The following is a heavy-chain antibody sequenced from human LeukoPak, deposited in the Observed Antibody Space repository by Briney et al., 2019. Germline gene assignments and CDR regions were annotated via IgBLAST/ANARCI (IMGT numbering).Heavy chain of an antibody. J-gene: IGHJ4*02. CDR2: ISSSSSTI. Sequence: GGSLRLSCAASGFTFSTYEMNWVRQAPGKGLEWISYISSSSSTIYYADSVKGRFTISRDNAKNSLYLQMNSLRAEDTAVYYCARDFPDYGGQGTLVPVSS. V-gene: IGHV3-48*03. CDR1: GFTFSTYE. CDR3: ARDFPDY.